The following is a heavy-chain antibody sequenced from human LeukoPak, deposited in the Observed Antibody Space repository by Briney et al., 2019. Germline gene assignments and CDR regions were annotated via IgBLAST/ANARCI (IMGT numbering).Heavy chain of an antibody. CDR2: IRYDGSNK. CDR3: TRETADCGGDCYDY. D-gene: IGHD2-21*02. CDR1: RFTFSRYG. V-gene: IGHV3-30*02. Sequence: PGGSLRLSCAASRFTFSRYGMHWVRQAPGKGLQWVAFIRYDGSNKYYADSVKGRFTISRDNSENALYLQMNGLRAEDTAIYYCTRETADCGGDCYDYWGQGTLVTVSS. J-gene: IGHJ4*02.